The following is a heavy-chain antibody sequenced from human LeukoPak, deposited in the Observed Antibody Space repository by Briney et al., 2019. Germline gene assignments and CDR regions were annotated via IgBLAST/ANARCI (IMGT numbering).Heavy chain of an antibody. CDR1: GLTVSSNY. V-gene: IGHV3-53*01. Sequence: GGSLRLSCAASGLTVSSNYMSWVRQAPGKGLEWVSVIYSGGTIYYADSVKGRFTISRDNSKNTLYLQMDSLGAEDTAVYYCARKGTNWEGSFDYWGQGTLVTVS. CDR2: IYSGGTI. D-gene: IGHD1-1*01. J-gene: IGHJ4*02. CDR3: ARKGTNWEGSFDY.